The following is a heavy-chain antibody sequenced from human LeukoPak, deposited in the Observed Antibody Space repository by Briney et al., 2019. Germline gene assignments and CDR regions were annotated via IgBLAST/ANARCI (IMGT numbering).Heavy chain of an antibody. CDR1: GFAFSSFG. V-gene: IGHV3-48*02. Sequence: GGSLRLSCAASGFAFSSFGMNWVRQAPGKGLEWVSYISNSGSMIYYADSVKGRLTLSRDNAKNSLYLQMNSLRDEDTAVYYCARGPISGWSADYWGQGTLVTVSS. CDR2: ISNSGSMI. D-gene: IGHD6-19*01. CDR3: ARGPISGWSADY. J-gene: IGHJ4*02.